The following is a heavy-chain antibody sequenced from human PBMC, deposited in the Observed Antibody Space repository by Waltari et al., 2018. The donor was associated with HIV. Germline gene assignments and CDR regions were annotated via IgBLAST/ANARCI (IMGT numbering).Heavy chain of an antibody. D-gene: IGHD6-6*01. CDR2: IRGSGGRT. V-gene: IGHV3-23*01. CDR3: AKDRSSGWYSSSSDAVDI. J-gene: IGHJ3*02. Sequence: EVQLLESGGGLVQPGGSLRLSCAASGFTFSSYAMSWVRQAPGKGLEWVSAIRGSGGRTYYADSVKGRFTISRDNSKNTLYLQMNSLRAEDTAVYYCAKDRSSGWYSSSSDAVDIWGQGTMVTVSS. CDR1: GFTFSSYA.